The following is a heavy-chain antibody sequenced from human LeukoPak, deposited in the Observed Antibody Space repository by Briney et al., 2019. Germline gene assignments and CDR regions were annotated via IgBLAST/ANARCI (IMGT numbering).Heavy chain of an antibody. J-gene: IGHJ4*02. CDR3: AGSICGGDCSRFDY. CDR2: IYYSGST. CDR1: GGSISSYY. Sequence: SETLSLTCTVSGGSISSYYWSWIRQPPGKGLEWIGYIYYSGSTNYNPSLKSRVTISVDTSKNQFSLKLSSVTAADTAVYYCAGSICGGDCSRFDYWGQGTLVTVSS. D-gene: IGHD2-21*01. V-gene: IGHV4-59*01.